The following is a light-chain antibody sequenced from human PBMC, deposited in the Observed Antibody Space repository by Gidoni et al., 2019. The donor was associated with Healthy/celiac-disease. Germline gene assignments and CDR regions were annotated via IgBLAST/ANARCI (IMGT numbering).Light chain of an antibody. V-gene: IGKV1-5*03. CDR2: KAS. CDR3: QQNNSYR. J-gene: IGKJ4*01. CDR1: QSISSW. Sequence: DIQMTQSPSTLSASLGDRVTITCRASQSISSWLAWYQQKPGKAPKLLIYKASSLESGVPSRVSGSGSETEFTLTISSLQPYDFATYYCQQNNSYRFGGGTKVEIK.